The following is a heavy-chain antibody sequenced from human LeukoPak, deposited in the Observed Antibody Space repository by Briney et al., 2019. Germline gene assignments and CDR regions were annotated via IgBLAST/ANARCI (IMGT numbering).Heavy chain of an antibody. D-gene: IGHD1-26*01. J-gene: IGHJ4*02. V-gene: IGHV3-23*01. Sequence: GGSLRLSCAASGFTFSSYAMSWVRQAPGKGLECVSTISGSGGSSFYADSVKGRFTISRDNSKNMLYLQMNSLRAGDTAVYYCAKSRSSGSYYDPFDYWGQGTLVTVSS. CDR1: GFTFSSYA. CDR2: ISGSGGSS. CDR3: AKSRSSGSYYDPFDY.